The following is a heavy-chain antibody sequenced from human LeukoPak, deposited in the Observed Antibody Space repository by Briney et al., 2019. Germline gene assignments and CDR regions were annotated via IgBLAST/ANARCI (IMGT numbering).Heavy chain of an antibody. J-gene: IGHJ5*02. V-gene: IGHV4-31*03. Sequence: SQTLSLTCTVSGGSISSGGYYWSWIRQHPGKGLEWIGYIYYSGSTYYNPSLKSRVTISVDTSKNQFSLKLSSVTAADTAVYYCARVRHIVVVAFDPWGQGTLVTVSS. D-gene: IGHD2-21*01. CDR1: GGSISSGGYY. CDR2: IYYSGST. CDR3: ARVRHIVVVAFDP.